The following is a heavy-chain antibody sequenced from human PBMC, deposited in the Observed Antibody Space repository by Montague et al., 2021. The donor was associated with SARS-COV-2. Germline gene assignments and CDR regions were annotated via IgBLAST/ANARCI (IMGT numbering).Heavy chain of an antibody. CDR2: INHSGST. D-gene: IGHD5-24*01. Sequence: SETLSLTCAVSGGSFSGYYWSWIRQPPGKGLEWIGEINHSGSTNYNPSLRSRITILVDTSKKQFSLLLSSVTAADTAVYYCARIGGGYNAPPGYWGQGTLVTVSS. CDR3: ARIGGGYNAPPGY. CDR1: GGSFSGYY. V-gene: IGHV4-34*01. J-gene: IGHJ4*02.